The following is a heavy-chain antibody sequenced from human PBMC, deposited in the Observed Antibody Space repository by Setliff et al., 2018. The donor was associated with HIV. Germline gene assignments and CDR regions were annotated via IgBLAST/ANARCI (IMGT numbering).Heavy chain of an antibody. D-gene: IGHD3-3*01. CDR1: GGSINSTSYY. V-gene: IGHV4-39*01. CDR3: ARSIVPVASGYYYFEY. Sequence: SETLSLTCTVSGGSINSTSYYWGWIRQPPGNGLEWIGSIYHTGSTYYKPSLNSRVTISVDTSKNQFSLRLSSVAAGATAVYYCARSIVPVASGYYYFEYWGQGTLVTVSS. CDR2: IYHTGST. J-gene: IGHJ4*02.